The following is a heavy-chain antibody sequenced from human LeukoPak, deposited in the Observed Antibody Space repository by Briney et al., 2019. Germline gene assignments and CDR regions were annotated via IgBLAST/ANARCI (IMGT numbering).Heavy chain of an antibody. CDR2: ILSDSGTTI. J-gene: IGHJ3*01. D-gene: IGHD1-14*01. CDR3: VRGTSHPV. CDR1: GFTFSSYT. Sequence: GGSLRLSCATSGFTFSSYTMNWVRQAPGKGLEWISSILSDSGTTIHYADSVKDRFTISIYNDKNSLYLQMTSLKVEDTAVYYCVRGTSHPVWGQGTTVTVSS. V-gene: IGHV3-48*04.